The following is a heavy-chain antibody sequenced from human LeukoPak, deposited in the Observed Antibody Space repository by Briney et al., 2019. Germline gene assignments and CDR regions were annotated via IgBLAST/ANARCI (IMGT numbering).Heavy chain of an antibody. CDR3: AGPLKSIAARYFDL. CDR1: GGTFSSYA. J-gene: IGHJ2*01. V-gene: IGHV1-69*04. Sequence: ASVKVSCKASGGTFSSYAISWVRQAPGQGLEWMGRIIPILGIINYAQKFQGRVTITADKSTSTAYMELSSLRSEDTAGYYCAGPLKSIAARYFDLWGRGTLVTVSS. CDR2: IIPILGII. D-gene: IGHD6-6*01.